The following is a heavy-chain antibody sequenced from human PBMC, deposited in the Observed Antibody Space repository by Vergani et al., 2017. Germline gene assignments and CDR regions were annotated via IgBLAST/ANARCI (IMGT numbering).Heavy chain of an antibody. CDR3: ARLSYDPPPYLQGGFDR. D-gene: IGHD3-22*01. CDR1: EFTFSNYA. J-gene: IGHJ4*02. V-gene: IGHV3-23*01. CDR2: ISGSGVSA. Sequence: EVQLLESGGGLVQPGGSLRLTCAASEFTFSNYAMNWVRQAPGKGLEWVSGISGSGVSAYYTDSVKGRFTISRDNYKNMLFLQMNNLRTEDTAVDYCARLSYDPPPYLQGGFDRWVQGTLVSVSS.